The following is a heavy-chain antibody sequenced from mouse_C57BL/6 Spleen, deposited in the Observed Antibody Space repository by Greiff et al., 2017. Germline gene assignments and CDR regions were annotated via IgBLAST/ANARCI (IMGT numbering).Heavy chain of an antibody. CDR2: INPSSGYT. D-gene: IGHD2-4*01. J-gene: IGHJ4*01. V-gene: IGHV1-4*01. CDR3: ARSGYYDLMDY. Sequence: QVQLQQSGAELARPGASVKMSCKASGYTFTSYTMHWVKQRPGQGLEWIGYINPSSGYTKYNQKFKDKATLTADKSSSTAYMQLSSLTSEDSAVYYCARSGYYDLMDYWGRGTSVTVSS. CDR1: GYTFTSYT.